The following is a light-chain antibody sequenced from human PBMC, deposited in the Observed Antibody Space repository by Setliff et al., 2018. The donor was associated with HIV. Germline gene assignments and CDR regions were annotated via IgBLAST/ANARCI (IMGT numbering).Light chain of an antibody. Sequence: QSVLTQPPSASGTPGQRVTISCSGSSSNIGSNYVYWYQQPPGTAPKLLIYSNNQRPSGVPDRFSGSKSGTSASLAISGLRSEDEADYYCAAWDDSLSGPVFGGGTKVTVL. J-gene: IGLJ2*01. CDR3: AAWDDSLSGPV. CDR2: SNN. CDR1: SSNIGSNY. V-gene: IGLV1-47*01.